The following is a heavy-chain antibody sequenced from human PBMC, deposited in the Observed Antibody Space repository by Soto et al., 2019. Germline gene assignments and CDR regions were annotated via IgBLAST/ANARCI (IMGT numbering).Heavy chain of an antibody. CDR1: GFTFDDYA. CDR3: AKDISGSWSNGAAFDI. V-gene: IGHV3-9*01. CDR2: ISWNSGSI. Sequence: GGSLRLSCAASGFTFDDYAMHWVRQAPGKGLEWVSGISWNSGSIGYADSVKGRFTISRDNAKNSLYLQMNSLRAEDTALYYCAKDISGSWSNGAAFDIWGQGTMVTVSS. D-gene: IGHD6-13*01. J-gene: IGHJ3*02.